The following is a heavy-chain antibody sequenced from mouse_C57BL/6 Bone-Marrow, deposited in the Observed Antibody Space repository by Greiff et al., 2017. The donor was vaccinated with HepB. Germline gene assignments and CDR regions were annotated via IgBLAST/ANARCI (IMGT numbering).Heavy chain of an antibody. V-gene: IGHV1-50*01. CDR2: IDPSDSYT. J-gene: IGHJ2*01. CDR1: GYTFTSYW. D-gene: IGHD4-1*01. Sequence: VQLQQSGAELMKPGASVKLSCKASGYTFTSYWMQWVKQRPGQGLEWIGEIDPSDSYTNYNQKFKGKATLTVDTSSSTAYMQLSSLTSEDAAVYYCARGGNWDLDYWGQGTTLTVSS. CDR3: ARGGNWDLDY.